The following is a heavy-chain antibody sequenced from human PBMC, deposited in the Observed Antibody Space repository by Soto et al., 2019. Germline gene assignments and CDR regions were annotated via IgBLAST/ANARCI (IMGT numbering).Heavy chain of an antibody. J-gene: IGHJ6*02. Sequence: GGSLRLSCAASGFTFTSYAMSWVRQAPGKGLEWVSGISVAGEHTYYADTVKGRFTISRDNSNNTLYLQMNSLRAEDTAVYYCAKTPTPPRALDFVVVVAAPYYYYGMDVWGQGTTVTVSS. CDR3: AKTPTPPRALDFVVVVAAPYYYYGMDV. CDR1: GFTFTSYA. D-gene: IGHD2-15*01. V-gene: IGHV3-23*01. CDR2: ISVAGEHT.